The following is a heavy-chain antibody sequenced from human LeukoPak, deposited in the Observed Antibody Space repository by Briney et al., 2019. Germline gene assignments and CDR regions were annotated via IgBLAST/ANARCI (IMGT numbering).Heavy chain of an antibody. CDR3: ARDGDCSGGSCYPGKIDY. CDR1: GFTFSSYW. J-gene: IGHJ4*02. D-gene: IGHD2-15*01. CDR2: INSDGSST. Sequence: GGSLRLSCAASGFTFSSYWMHWVRQAPGKGLVWVSRINSDGSSTSYADSVKGRFTISRDNAKNTLYLQMNSLRAEDTAVYYCARDGDCSGGSCYPGKIDYWGQGTLVTVSS. V-gene: IGHV3-74*01.